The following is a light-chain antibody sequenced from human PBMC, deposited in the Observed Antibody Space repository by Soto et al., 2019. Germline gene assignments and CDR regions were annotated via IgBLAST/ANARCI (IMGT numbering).Light chain of an antibody. CDR3: QQYNEWPFT. J-gene: IGKJ3*01. V-gene: IGKV3-15*01. Sequence: EMVMTQSPATLSVSPGERATLSCRASQNVNSNLAWYQQKPGQAPRLLIYGASTRATGIPARFSGSGSGTEFTLTIRSLQSEDFALYYCQQYNEWPFTFGPGTKLDI. CDR1: QNVNSN. CDR2: GAS.